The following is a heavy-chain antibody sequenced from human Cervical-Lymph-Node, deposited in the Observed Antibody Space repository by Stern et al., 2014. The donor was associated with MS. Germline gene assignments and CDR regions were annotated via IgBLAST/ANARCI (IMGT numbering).Heavy chain of an antibody. V-gene: IGHV3-30*03. CDR2: ISYDGSPI. D-gene: IGHD3-3*01. CDR3: ARDPRTITIYNWFDP. J-gene: IGHJ5*02. CDR1: GFTFSTYA. Sequence: VQLVESGGGVVHPGTSLRLSCAASGFTFSTYAMPWVRQAPGKGLEWVALISYDGSPIFYADSVKCRFTMSRDHSKNTMYLQINSLRPEDMALYYCARDPRTITIYNWFDPWGQGTLVTVSS.